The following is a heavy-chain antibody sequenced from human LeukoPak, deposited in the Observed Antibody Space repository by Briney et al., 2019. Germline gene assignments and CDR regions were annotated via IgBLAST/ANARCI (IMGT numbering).Heavy chain of an antibody. CDR2: IIPIFGTA. D-gene: IGHD2-2*02. V-gene: IGHV1-69*13. CDR3: GGGADVGLYTFDY. Sequence: SVKVSCKASGGTFSSYAISWVRQAPGQGLEWMGGIIPIFGTANYAQKFQGRVTITADESTSTAYMELSSLRSEDTAVYYCGGGADVGLYTFDYWGQGTLVTVSS. J-gene: IGHJ4*02. CDR1: GGTFSSYA.